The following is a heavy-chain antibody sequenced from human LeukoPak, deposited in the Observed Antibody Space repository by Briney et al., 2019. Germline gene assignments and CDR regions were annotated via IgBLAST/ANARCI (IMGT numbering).Heavy chain of an antibody. V-gene: IGHV3-23*01. D-gene: IGHD6-13*01. Sequence: PGGSLRLSCATSGFTFSSYAMSWVRQAPGKGLEWVSTISGSGGSTYYADSVKGRFTISRDNSKNTLYLQMNSLRADDTAVYYCASVIAAAGPDYWGQGTLVTVSS. CDR2: ISGSGGST. CDR1: GFTFSSYA. CDR3: ASVIAAAGPDY. J-gene: IGHJ4*02.